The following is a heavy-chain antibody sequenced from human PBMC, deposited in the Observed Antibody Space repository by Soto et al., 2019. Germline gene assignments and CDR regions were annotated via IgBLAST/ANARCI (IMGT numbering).Heavy chain of an antibody. J-gene: IGHJ5*02. CDR1: VFTFSNYC. D-gene: IGHD4-17*01. V-gene: IGHV3-33*01. CDR3: ARDRVAIDYGGNWFDT. CDR2: RDYNEINQ. Sequence: GGSLRFSCVASVFTFSNYCMHWVRQAPGKGLECVSGRDYNEINQYYIDPVKGRFTISRYHSKNSLFLQMNSLRAEDTAVYYCARDRVAIDYGGNWFDTWGKGTMVTVSS.